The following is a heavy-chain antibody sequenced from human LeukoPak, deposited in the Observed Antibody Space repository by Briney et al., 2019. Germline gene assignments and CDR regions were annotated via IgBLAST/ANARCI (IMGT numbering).Heavy chain of an antibody. D-gene: IGHD5-18*01. Sequence: PSGGSLRLSCAASGFTFSTYAMSWVRQAPVKGLEWVSAISGDDGSTYYADSLKGRFTISRDNSKNTLYLQMNSLRAEDTAVYYCAKDISQGYTYGFIEQDFWGQGTPVTVSS. CDR3: AKDISQGYTYGFIEQDF. J-gene: IGHJ4*02. CDR1: GFTFSTYA. V-gene: IGHV3-23*01. CDR2: ISGDDGST.